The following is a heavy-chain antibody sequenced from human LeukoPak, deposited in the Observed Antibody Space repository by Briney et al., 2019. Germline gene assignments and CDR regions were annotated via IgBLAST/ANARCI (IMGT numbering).Heavy chain of an antibody. CDR3: ARGGGPPIQDIVVVVAATFPNWFDP. CDR1: GGSISSSSYY. CDR2: IYYSGST. D-gene: IGHD2-15*01. V-gene: IGHV4-39*07. J-gene: IGHJ5*02. Sequence: SETLSLTCTVSGGSISSSSYYWGWIRQPPGKGLEWIGSIYYSGSTYYNPSLKSRVTISVDTSKNQFSLKLSSVTAADTAVYYCARGGGPPIQDIVVVVAATFPNWFDPWGQGTLVTVSS.